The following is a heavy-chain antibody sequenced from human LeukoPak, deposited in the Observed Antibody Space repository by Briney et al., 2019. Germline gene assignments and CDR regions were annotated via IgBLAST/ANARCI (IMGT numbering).Heavy chain of an antibody. CDR2: IRYDGSNK. J-gene: IGHJ3*02. D-gene: IGHD5-12*01. CDR3: AKDPGWLRFGKAFGI. CDR1: GFTFSSYG. Sequence: GGSLRLSWAAAGFTFSSYGMHWVSPAPGKGMEWVAFIRYDGSNKYYADSVKGRFTISRDNSKNTLYLQMNGLRAEDTAVYYCAKDPGWLRFGKAFGIWGQGTMVTVSS. V-gene: IGHV3-30*02.